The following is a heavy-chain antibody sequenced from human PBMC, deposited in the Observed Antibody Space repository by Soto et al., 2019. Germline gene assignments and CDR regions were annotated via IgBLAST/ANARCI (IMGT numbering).Heavy chain of an antibody. CDR1: GGTFSSYA. V-gene: IGHV1-69*13. CDR2: IIPIFGTA. CDR3: AFGYDSSGYYLPFDY. D-gene: IGHD3-22*01. J-gene: IGHJ4*02. Sequence: ASVKVSCKASGGTFSSYAISWVRQAPGQGLEWMGGIIPIFGTANYAQKFQGRVTITADESTSTAYMELSSLRSEDTAVYYCAFGYDSSGYYLPFDYWGQGTLVTVSS.